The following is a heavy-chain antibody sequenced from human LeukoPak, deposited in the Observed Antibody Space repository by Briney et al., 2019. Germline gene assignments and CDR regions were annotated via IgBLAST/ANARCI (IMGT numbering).Heavy chain of an antibody. CDR3: AREGGYSSTWSNY. Sequence: GASVKVSCKASGYTFTGYFIHWVRQAPGQGLEWMGWINSNSGGTNYAQNFQGRVTMTGDTSINTAYMELSRLRSDDTAVYYCAREGGYSSTWSNYWGQGTLVTVSS. CDR2: INSNSGGT. J-gene: IGHJ4*02. D-gene: IGHD6-13*01. V-gene: IGHV1-2*02. CDR1: GYTFTGYF.